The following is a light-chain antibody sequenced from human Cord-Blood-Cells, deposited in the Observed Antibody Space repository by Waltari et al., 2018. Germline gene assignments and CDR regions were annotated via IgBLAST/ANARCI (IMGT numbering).Light chain of an antibody. CDR2: WAS. Sequence: DIVMTQSPDSLAVSLGERATINCQSSQSVLNSSNNNNYLAWYQQKPGQPPKLLIYWASTRASGVPDRISGGGSGTDCTVTISSLQAEDGAVYYCQQYYSTPPYTFCHGTKLELK. V-gene: IGKV4-1*01. J-gene: IGKJ2*01. CDR3: QQYYSTPPYT. CDR1: QSVLNSSNNNNY.